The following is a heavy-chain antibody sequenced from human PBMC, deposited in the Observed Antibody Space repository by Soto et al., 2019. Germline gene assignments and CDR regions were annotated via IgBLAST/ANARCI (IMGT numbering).Heavy chain of an antibody. CDR3: ASVNLRFSYGIDV. CDR2: ISKSSSVI. Sequence: EVQLVESGGGLVQPGWSLRLSCAASGSTFSSSEMHWVRQAPGKGLEWISYISKSSSVIYYADSVKGRFTISRDNAKNLLYLQMNSLRAEDTAVYFCASVNLRFSYGIDVWGQGTTVTVSS. J-gene: IGHJ6*02. D-gene: IGHD3-3*01. CDR1: GSTFSSSE. V-gene: IGHV3-48*03.